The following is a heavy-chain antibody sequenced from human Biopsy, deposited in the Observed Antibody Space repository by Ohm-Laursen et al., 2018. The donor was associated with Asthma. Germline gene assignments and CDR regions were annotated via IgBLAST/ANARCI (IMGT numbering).Heavy chain of an antibody. J-gene: IGHJ4*02. Sequence: SETLSLTCTFSGGSINSDYWSWIRQPPGKGLEWIGLSSYSGFRKYNPSLKSRVTISVDTSKNQLSLNLTSVIAADTAVYYCARGDSSGWSHYYFDYWGQGTLVTVSS. D-gene: IGHD6-19*01. CDR3: ARGDSSGWSHYYFDY. V-gene: IGHV4-59*01. CDR2: SSYSGFR. CDR1: GGSINSDY.